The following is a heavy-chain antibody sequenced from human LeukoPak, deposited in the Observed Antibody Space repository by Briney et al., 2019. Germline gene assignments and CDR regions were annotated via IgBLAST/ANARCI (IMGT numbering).Heavy chain of an antibody. J-gene: IGHJ4*02. CDR1: GGSISSYY. Sequence: SETLSLTCTVSGGSISSYYWSWIRQPPGKELEWIGYIYYSGSTNYNPSLKSRVTISVDTSKNQFSLKLSSVTAADTAVYYCASAFGYIGFDYWGQGTLVTVSS. CDR2: IYYSGST. D-gene: IGHD6-13*01. CDR3: ASAFGYIGFDY. V-gene: IGHV4-59*01.